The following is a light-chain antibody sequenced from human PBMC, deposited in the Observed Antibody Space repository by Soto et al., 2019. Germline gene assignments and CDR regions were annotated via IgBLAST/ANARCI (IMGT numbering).Light chain of an antibody. CDR2: KAS. Sequence: DIQMTQSPPTLSASVGDRVTITCRASQSISSWLAWYQQKPGKAPKPLIYKASSLESGVPSRFSGSRSGTEFTPTISILQPDDFANYYCQQYHSSPYTFGQGTKLEIK. CDR1: QSISSW. J-gene: IGKJ2*01. CDR3: QQYHSSPYT. V-gene: IGKV1-5*03.